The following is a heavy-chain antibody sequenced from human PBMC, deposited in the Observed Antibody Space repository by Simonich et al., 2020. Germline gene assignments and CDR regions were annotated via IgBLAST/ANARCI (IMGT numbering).Heavy chain of an antibody. CDR1: GFTFSGSA. J-gene: IGHJ4*02. CDR3: TRFDYYGSGSYYFDY. Sequence: EVQLVESGGGLVQPGGSLKLSCAASGFTFSGSAMHWVRQAAEKGLEGVGRIRSKANSYVTAYAASVKGRITISRDDSKNTAYLQMNSLKTEDTAVYYCTRFDYYGSGSYYFDYWGQGTLVTVSS. D-gene: IGHD3-10*01. CDR2: IRSKANSYVT. V-gene: IGHV3-73*02.